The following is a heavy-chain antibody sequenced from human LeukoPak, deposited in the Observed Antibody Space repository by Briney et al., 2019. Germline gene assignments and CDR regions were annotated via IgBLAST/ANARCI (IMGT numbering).Heavy chain of an antibody. CDR2: IIPILGIA. CDR1: GGTFSSYT. CDR3: ARDGDSEWTGVSAFDI. D-gene: IGHD7-27*01. V-gene: IGHV1-69*04. Sequence: SVKVSCKASGGTFSSYTISWVRQAPGQGLEWMGRIIPILGIANYAQKFQGRVTITAGKSTSTAYMELSSLRSEDTAVYYCARDGDSEWTGVSAFDIWGQGTMVTVSS. J-gene: IGHJ3*02.